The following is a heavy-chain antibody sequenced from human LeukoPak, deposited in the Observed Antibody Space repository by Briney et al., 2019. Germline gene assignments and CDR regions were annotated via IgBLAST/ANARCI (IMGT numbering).Heavy chain of an antibody. J-gene: IGHJ4*02. D-gene: IGHD2-2*01. CDR3: AREGRDCSSTSCYPFDY. CDR2: INHSGST. V-gene: IGHV4-34*01. CDR1: GGSFSGYY. Sequence: SGTLSLTCAVYGGSFSGYYWSWIRQPPGKGLEWIGEINHSGSTNYNPSLKSRVTISVDTSKNQFSLKLSSVTAADTAVYYCAREGRDCSSTSCYPFDYWGQGTLVTVSS.